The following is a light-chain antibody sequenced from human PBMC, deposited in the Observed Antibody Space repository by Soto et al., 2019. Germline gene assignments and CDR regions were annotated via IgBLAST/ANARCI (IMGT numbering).Light chain of an antibody. J-gene: IGKJ4*01. CDR2: DAS. V-gene: IGKV3-11*01. Sequence: EILLTQSPATLSLSPGERATLSCRASQSVSSYLAWYQQKPGQAPRLLIYDASNRATGIPARFSGSGSGTDFTLTISSLEPEDFAVYYCQHRSNWRTFGGGTKVEIK. CDR3: QHRSNWRT. CDR1: QSVSSY.